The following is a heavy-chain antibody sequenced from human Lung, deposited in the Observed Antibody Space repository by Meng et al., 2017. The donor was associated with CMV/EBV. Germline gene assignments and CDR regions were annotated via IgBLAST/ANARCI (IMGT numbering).Heavy chain of an antibody. D-gene: IGHD6-6*01. V-gene: IGHV3-21*01. Sequence: EXXKISXAASGFTFSSYSMNWVRQAPGKGLEWVSSIRSRSSYICYADSVKGRFTISRANAKNSLYLQMNSLRAEDTAAYYFAPWIVRSSSGEGYWGQGTXVTVAS. CDR2: IRSRSSYI. J-gene: IGHJ4*02. CDR3: APWIVRSSSGEGY. CDR1: GFTFSSYS.